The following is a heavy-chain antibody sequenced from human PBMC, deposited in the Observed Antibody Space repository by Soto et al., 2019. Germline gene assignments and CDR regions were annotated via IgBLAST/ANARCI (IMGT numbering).Heavy chain of an antibody. V-gene: IGHV3-74*01. J-gene: IGHJ6*02. CDR3: ARVGIQLYYYGMDV. CDR1: GFTFNSHG. Sequence: LSLSCVGSGFTFNSHGMHWVRQAPGKGLVWVSRINSDGSSTSYADSVKGRFTISRDNAKNTLYLQMNSLRAEDTAVYYCARVGIQLYYYGMDVWGQGTTVTVSS. D-gene: IGHD5-18*01. CDR2: INSDGSST.